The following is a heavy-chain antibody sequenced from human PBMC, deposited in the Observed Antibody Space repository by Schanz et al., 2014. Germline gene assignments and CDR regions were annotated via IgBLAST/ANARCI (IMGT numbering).Heavy chain of an antibody. CDR1: GFTFDNYA. CDR3: ARPLGPNYYYYGLDV. CDR2: ISWNSGSV. J-gene: IGHJ6*02. V-gene: IGHV3-9*01. Sequence: EVQLVESGGGLVQPGRSLRLSCAASGFTFDNYAMHWVRQAPGKGLEWVSSISWNSGSVAYADSVKGRFTISRDDAKNSLYLQMNSLRAEDTALYYCARPLGPNYYYYGLDVWGQGTTVTVSS.